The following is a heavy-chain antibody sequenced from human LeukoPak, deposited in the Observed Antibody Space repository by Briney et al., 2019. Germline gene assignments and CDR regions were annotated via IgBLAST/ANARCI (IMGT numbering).Heavy chain of an antibody. CDR1: GYTFTGYY. CDR3: ARDPDYGGNSVFPGYFDY. V-gene: IGHV1-2*06. Sequence: GASVKVSCKASGYTFTGYYMHWVRQAPGQGLEWMGRINPNSGGTNYAQKFQGRVTMTRDTSISTAYMELSRLRSDDTAVYYCARDPDYGGNSVFPGYFDYWGQGTLVTVSS. D-gene: IGHD4-23*01. J-gene: IGHJ4*02. CDR2: INPNSGGT.